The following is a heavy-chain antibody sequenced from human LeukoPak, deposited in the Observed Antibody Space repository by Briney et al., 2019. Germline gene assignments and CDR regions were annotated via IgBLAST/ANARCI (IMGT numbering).Heavy chain of an antibody. D-gene: IGHD3-10*01. CDR3: AKERSPMVARGLDY. CDR1: GFTFSSYG. Sequence: PGGSLRLSCAVSGFTFSSYGMHWVRQAPGKGLEWVAVISYDGRDKHYADSVKGRFTISRDNSKNTLYLQMNSLRAEDTAVYSCAKERSPMVARGLDYWGQGTLVTVSS. J-gene: IGHJ4*02. V-gene: IGHV3-30*18. CDR2: ISYDGRDK.